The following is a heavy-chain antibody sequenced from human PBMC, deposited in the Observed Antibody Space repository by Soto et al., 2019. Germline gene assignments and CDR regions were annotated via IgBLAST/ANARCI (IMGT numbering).Heavy chain of an antibody. CDR3: ALAPAAHILH. Sequence: QVQLQQWGAGLLKPSETLSLTCAVYGGSLSAYYWSWIRQPPGKGLEWIGEINPSGTTNYNPSLKTRVTISVDTSKHQFSLKLSSVTAPDTAVYHCALAPAAHILHWGQGTLVTVSS. V-gene: IGHV4-34*01. CDR1: GGSLSAYY. J-gene: IGHJ1*01. CDR2: INPSGTT. D-gene: IGHD2-2*01.